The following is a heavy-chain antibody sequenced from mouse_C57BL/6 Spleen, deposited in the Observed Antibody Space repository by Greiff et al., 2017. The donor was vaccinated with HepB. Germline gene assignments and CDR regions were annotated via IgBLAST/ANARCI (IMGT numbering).Heavy chain of an antibody. Sequence: QVQLQQSGPELVKPGASVKISCKASGYAFSSSWMNWVKQRPGKGLEWIGRIYPGDGDTNYNGKFKGKATLTADKSSSTAYMQLSSLTSEDSAVYFCARLVVTTRYYAMDYWGQGTSVTVSS. CDR1: GYAFSSSW. J-gene: IGHJ4*01. D-gene: IGHD2-3*01. V-gene: IGHV1-82*01. CDR2: IYPGDGDT. CDR3: ARLVVTTRYYAMDY.